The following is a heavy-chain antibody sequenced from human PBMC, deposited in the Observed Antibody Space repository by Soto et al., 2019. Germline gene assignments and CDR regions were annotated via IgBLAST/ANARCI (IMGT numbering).Heavy chain of an antibody. D-gene: IGHD2-2*01. Sequence: QVQLVQSGAEVKKPGSSVKVSCKASGGTFSSYAISWVRQSPGQGLEWMGGIITIFGTANYAQKFQGRVTITADESTSTAYMELSSLRSEDTAVYYCASVRSLPAAISGGWFDPWGQGTLVTVSS. V-gene: IGHV1-69*01. CDR2: IITIFGTA. CDR3: ASVRSLPAAISGGWFDP. CDR1: GGTFSSYA. J-gene: IGHJ5*02.